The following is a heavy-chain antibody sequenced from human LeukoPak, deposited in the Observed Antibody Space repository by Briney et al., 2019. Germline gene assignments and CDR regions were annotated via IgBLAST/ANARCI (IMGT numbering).Heavy chain of an antibody. Sequence: GGSLRLSCSASGFTFSSYAMHWVRQAPGKGLEYVSAISSNGGSTYYADSVKGRFTISRDNSKNTLYLQMSSLRAEDTAVYYCARGYYDSSGYSDAFDIWGQGTMVTVSS. D-gene: IGHD3-22*01. V-gene: IGHV3-64D*09. CDR1: GFTFSSYA. CDR3: ARGYYDSSGYSDAFDI. J-gene: IGHJ3*02. CDR2: ISSNGGST.